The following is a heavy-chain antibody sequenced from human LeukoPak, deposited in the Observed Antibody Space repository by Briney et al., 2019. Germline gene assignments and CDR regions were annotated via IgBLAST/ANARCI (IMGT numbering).Heavy chain of an antibody. V-gene: IGHV3-64*01. J-gene: IGHJ4*02. CDR1: GFPLSRST. CDR3: AREGTPGTFDY. D-gene: IGHD6-13*01. Sequence: HPGGSLRLSCAASGFPLSRSTMHWVRQAPGKGLESVSAISSNGDSTYYAKSVKGRFTISRDSSKNTLYLQMDSLRPEDMAVYYCAREGTPGTFDYWGQGTLVTVSS. CDR2: ISSNGDST.